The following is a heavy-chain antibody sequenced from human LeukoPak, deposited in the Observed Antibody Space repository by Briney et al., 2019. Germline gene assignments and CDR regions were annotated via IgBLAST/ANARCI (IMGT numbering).Heavy chain of an antibody. CDR3: ARVLCSSTSCPAWDYYYGMDV. Sequence: GASVKVSCKASGYTFTSYGISWVRQAPGQGLEWMGWIRAYNGNTNYAQKLQGRVTMTTDTSTSTAYMELRSLRSDDTAVYYCARVLCSSTSCPAWDYYYGMDVWGQGTTVTVSS. CDR2: IRAYNGNT. V-gene: IGHV1-18*01. CDR1: GYTFTSYG. J-gene: IGHJ6*02. D-gene: IGHD2-2*01.